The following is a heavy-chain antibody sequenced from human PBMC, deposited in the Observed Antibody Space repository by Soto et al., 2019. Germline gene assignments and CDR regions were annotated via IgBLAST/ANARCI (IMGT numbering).Heavy chain of an antibody. D-gene: IGHD5-18*01. J-gene: IGHJ4*02. CDR2: IRNKRNSYTT. V-gene: IGHV3-72*01. CDR1: GFTFSDHY. Sequence: EVQLVESGGGLVQPGGSLRLSCAASGFTFSDHYMDWVRQAPGKGLEWVGRIRNKRNSYTTEYAASVKGRFSISRDDSQNSLYLQMNSLKTEDTAVYYCATVRYNYALIDYWGQGTLVTVSS. CDR3: ATVRYNYALIDY.